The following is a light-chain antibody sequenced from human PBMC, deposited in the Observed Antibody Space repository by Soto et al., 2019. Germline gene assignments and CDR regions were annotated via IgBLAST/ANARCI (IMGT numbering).Light chain of an antibody. Sequence: QSVLTQPPSVSGSPGQSVTISCTGASSDVGIYNRVSGYQQPPGTAPKLMIYEVSNRPSGVPDRFSGSKSGNTASLTISGLQAEDEADYYCSSYTSSNTYVFGTGTKLTVL. CDR2: EVS. V-gene: IGLV2-18*02. CDR1: SSDVGIYNR. J-gene: IGLJ1*01. CDR3: SSYTSSNTYV.